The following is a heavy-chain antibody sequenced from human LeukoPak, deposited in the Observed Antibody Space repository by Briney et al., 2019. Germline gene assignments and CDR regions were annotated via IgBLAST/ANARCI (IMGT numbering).Heavy chain of an antibody. CDR3: ARHPSYYYDSSGYYNYYFDY. J-gene: IGHJ4*02. CDR2: IYPSDSDT. D-gene: IGHD3-22*01. V-gene: IGHV5-51*01. CDR1: GYSFTSYW. Sequence: GESLKISCKGSGYSFTSYWIGWVRQMPGKGLEWMGIIYPSDSDTRYSPSFQGQVTISADKSISTAYLQWSSLKASDTAMYYCARHPSYYYDSSGYYNYYFDYWGQGTLVTVSS.